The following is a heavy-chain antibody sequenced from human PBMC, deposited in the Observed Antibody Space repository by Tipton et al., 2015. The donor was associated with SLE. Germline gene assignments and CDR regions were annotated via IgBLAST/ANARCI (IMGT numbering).Heavy chain of an antibody. CDR3: VRHFSSVASIDY. V-gene: IGHV4-39*01. D-gene: IGHD3-10*01. CDR1: GGSISNNGYY. Sequence: TLSLTCTVFGGSISNNGYYWGWIRQPPGKGLEWIGNIYYTGSTYYSPSLERRVTISVDTSKNQFSLNLTSMTAADTGVYYCVRHFSSVASIDYWGQGTLVTVSS. CDR2: IYYTGST. J-gene: IGHJ4*02.